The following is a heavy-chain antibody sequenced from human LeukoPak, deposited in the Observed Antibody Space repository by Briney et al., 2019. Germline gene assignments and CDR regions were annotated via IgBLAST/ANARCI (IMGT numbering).Heavy chain of an antibody. V-gene: IGHV1-2*02. CDR3: ARSAPPWEQWLAYSPYYGMDV. J-gene: IGHJ6*02. D-gene: IGHD6-19*01. Sequence: ASVKVSCKASGFTLTDYIHWVRQDPRQGLQWMGWIKPNSGDTDYAQKFQGRVTMTRDTSISTVYMELSSLRSDDTAVYYCARSAPPWEQWLAYSPYYGMDVWGQGTTVTVSS. CDR1: GFTLTDY. CDR2: IKPNSGDT.